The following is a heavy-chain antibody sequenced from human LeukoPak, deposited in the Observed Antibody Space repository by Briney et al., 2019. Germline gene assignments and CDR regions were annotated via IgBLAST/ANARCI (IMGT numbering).Heavy chain of an antibody. CDR2: IYSGGST. V-gene: IGHV3-53*01. CDR3: ARPGYSSGWYYYFDY. J-gene: IGHJ4*02. D-gene: IGHD6-19*01. CDR1: GFTVRSNY. Sequence: PGGSLRLSCAASGFTVRSNYMSWVRQAPGKGLEWVSVIYSGGSTYYADSVKGRFTISRDNAKNTLYLQMNSLRAEDTGVYYCARPGYSSGWYYYFDYWGQGTLVTVSS.